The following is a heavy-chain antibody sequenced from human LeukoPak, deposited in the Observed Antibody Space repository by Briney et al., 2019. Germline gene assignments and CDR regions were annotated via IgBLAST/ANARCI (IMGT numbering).Heavy chain of an antibody. D-gene: IGHD4-17*01. V-gene: IGHV3-30-3*01. CDR1: GFTFSNYA. Sequence: PGGSLRLSCAASGFTFSNYAMYWVRQAPGKGLEWVAVISYDGSNKYYADSVKGRFTISRDNSKNTLYLQMNSLRAGDTAVYYCAFDYGDYYYWGQGTLVTVSS. CDR2: ISYDGSNK. CDR3: AFDYGDYYY. J-gene: IGHJ4*02.